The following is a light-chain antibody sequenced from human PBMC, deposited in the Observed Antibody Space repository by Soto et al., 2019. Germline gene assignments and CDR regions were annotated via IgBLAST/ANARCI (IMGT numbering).Light chain of an antibody. V-gene: IGKV4-1*01. CDR1: QSVFYSSNNKNY. CDR3: QQYYSTPLT. CDR2: WAP. Sequence: DIVMTQSPDSLAVSLGERATINCKSSQSVFYSSNNKNYLAWYQQKPGQPPKLLIYWAPTRESGVPDRFSGSGSGTDFTLTISSLQAEDVAVYYCQQYYSTPLTFGPGTKVDIK. J-gene: IGKJ3*01.